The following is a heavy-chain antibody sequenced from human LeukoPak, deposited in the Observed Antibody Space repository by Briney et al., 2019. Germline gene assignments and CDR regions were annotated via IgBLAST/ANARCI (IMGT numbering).Heavy chain of an antibody. CDR3: ARAAYYYDSSGYDDAFDI. Sequence: GGSLRLSCAASGFTFSDYCMNWIRQAPGKGLEWVPYTSRSGGTIYYADSVKGRFTISRDNAKNSLYLQMNSLRAEDTAVYYCARAAYYYDSSGYDDAFDIWGQGTMVTVSS. CDR2: TSRSGGTI. D-gene: IGHD3-22*01. V-gene: IGHV3-11*01. CDR1: GFTFSDYC. J-gene: IGHJ3*02.